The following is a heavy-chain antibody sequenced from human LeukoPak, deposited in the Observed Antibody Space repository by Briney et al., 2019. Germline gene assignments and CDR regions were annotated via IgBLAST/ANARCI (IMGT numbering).Heavy chain of an antibody. Sequence: TSETLSLTXAVYGGSFSGYYWSWIRQPPGKGLEWIGEINHSGSTNYNPSLKSRVTISVDTSKNQFSLKLSSVTAADTAVYYCARGRSRYCSSTSCYTEDYYYYYMDVWGKGTTVTVSS. CDR1: GGSFSGYY. CDR2: INHSGST. J-gene: IGHJ6*03. CDR3: ARGRSRYCSSTSCYTEDYYYYYMDV. V-gene: IGHV4-34*01. D-gene: IGHD2-2*02.